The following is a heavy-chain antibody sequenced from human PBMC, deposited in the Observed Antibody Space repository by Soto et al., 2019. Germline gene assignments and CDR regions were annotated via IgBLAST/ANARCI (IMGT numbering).Heavy chain of an antibody. J-gene: IGHJ4*02. CDR2: IIPIFGTA. Sequence: QVQLVQSGAEVKKPGSSVKVSCKASGGTFSSYAISWVRQAPGQGLEWMGGIIPIFGTANYAQKFQGRVTITAEESTSTAYMELSSLRSEDTAVYYCARDRSEVVPAAMFDYWGQGTLVTVSA. CDR3: ARDRSEVVPAAMFDY. CDR1: GGTFSSYA. D-gene: IGHD2-2*01. V-gene: IGHV1-69*01.